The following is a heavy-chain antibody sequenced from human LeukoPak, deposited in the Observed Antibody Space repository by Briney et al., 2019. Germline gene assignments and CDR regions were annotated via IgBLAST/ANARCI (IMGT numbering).Heavy chain of an antibody. J-gene: IGHJ4*02. V-gene: IGHV3-30*02. CDR3: AKDSGFGS. D-gene: IGHD1-26*01. CDR2: IRYDGRDE. CDR1: GFSFSSSG. Sequence: GGSLRLSCAASGFSFSSSGMNWVRQAPGKGLEWLAFIRYDGRDENFADSVKGRFTISRDNSKNTLYLQMNSLRAEDTAVYYCAKDSGFGSWGKGTLVSVSS.